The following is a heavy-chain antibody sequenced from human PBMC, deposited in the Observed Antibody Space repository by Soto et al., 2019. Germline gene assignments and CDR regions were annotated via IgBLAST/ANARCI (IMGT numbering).Heavy chain of an antibody. V-gene: IGHV4-59*01. CDR2: IYYSGST. Sequence: SETLSLTCTVSGGSISSYYWSWIRQPPGKGLEWIGYIYYSGSTNYNPSLKSRVTISVDTSKNQFSLKLSSVTAADTAVYYCGRGLRFWEWLSPNWFYPWDQGTLVTVSS. CDR3: GRGLRFWEWLSPNWFYP. CDR1: GGSISSYY. J-gene: IGHJ5*02. D-gene: IGHD3-3*01.